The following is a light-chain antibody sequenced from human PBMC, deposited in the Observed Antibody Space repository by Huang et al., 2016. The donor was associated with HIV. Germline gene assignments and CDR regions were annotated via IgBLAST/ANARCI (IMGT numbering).Light chain of an antibody. CDR2: GAS. V-gene: IGKV3-20*01. J-gene: IGKJ1*01. CDR3: QQYGTSTST. CDR1: QSVSSRH. Sequence: EIVLTQSPGTLSLSPGERATLSCRASQSVSSRHLAWYQQKACQSPRLLIDGASSRASGTPNRFSGSGAGTDFTLTISRLDPEDFAVYYCQQYGTSTSTFGQGTRVEVK.